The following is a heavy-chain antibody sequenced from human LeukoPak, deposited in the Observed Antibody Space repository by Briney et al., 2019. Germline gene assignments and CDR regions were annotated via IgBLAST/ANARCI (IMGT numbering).Heavy chain of an antibody. CDR3: AKGPSYDFWSSYPFFDY. V-gene: IGHV3-23*01. CDR1: GFTFDNYA. CDR2: LTGSGDTT. J-gene: IGHJ4*02. Sequence: PGGSLRLSCAASGFTFDNYAMSWVRQTPGKGLGWVSSLTGSGDTTYYADSVKGRVTIFRDNSKNTLYLQMDSLRAEDTALYYCAKGPSYDFWSSYPFFDYWGQGSLVTVSS. D-gene: IGHD3-3*01.